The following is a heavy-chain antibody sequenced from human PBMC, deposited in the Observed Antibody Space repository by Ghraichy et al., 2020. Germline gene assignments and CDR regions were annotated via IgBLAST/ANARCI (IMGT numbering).Heavy chain of an antibody. D-gene: IGHD6-19*01. V-gene: IGHV3-53*01. CDR1: GFSVSDNY. CDR2: IYSGGST. CDR3: ARDGKGSGWYYYGIDV. J-gene: IGHJ6*02. Sequence: GESLNISCAVSGFSVSDNYMSWVRQAPGKGLDWVSVIYSGGSTYYADSVKGRFTISRDNSKNTLYLQMNSLRAEDTDVYYCARDGKGSGWYYYGIDVWGQGTTVTVSS.